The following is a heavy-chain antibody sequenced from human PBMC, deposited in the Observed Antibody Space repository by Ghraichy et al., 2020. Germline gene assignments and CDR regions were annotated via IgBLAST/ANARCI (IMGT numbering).Heavy chain of an antibody. J-gene: IGHJ4*02. Sequence: SETLSLTCAVYGGSFSGYYWSWIRQPPGKGLEWIGEINHSGSTNYNPSLKSRVTISVDTSKNQFSLKLSSVTAADTAVYYCAILRSTAIRPIDYWGQGTLVTVSS. CDR3: AILRSTAIRPIDY. D-gene: IGHD2-21*02. CDR2: INHSGST. CDR1: GGSFSGYY. V-gene: IGHV4-34*01.